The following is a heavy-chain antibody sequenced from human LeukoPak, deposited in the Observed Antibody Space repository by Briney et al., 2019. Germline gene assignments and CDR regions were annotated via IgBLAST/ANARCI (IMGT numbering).Heavy chain of an antibody. CDR2: ISSSGGTM. CDR1: GFTFSDSY. V-gene: IGHV3-11*01. CDR3: ARSPQPGSGWYDYFDY. D-gene: IGHD6-19*01. Sequence: GGSLRLSGGASGFTFSDSYMSWIRQAPGKGLEWVSYISSSGGTMYYADSVKGRFTISRDNAKNSLYLQMNSLRAEDTAVYYCARSPQPGSGWYDYFDYWGQGTLVTVSS. J-gene: IGHJ4*02.